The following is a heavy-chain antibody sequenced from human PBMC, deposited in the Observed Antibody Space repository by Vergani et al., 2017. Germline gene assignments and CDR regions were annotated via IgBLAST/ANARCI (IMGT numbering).Heavy chain of an antibody. CDR2: ISYDGSNK. CDR1: GFTFSSYG. CDR3: AKDNIVATMSFGY. V-gene: IGHV3-30*18. D-gene: IGHD5-12*01. J-gene: IGHJ4*02. Sequence: QVQLVESGGGVVQPGRSLRLSCAASGFTFSSYGMHWVRQAPGKGLEWVAVISYDGSNKYYADSVKGRFTISRDNSKNTLYLQMNSLRAEDTAVYYCAKDNIVATMSFGYWGQGTLGTVSS.